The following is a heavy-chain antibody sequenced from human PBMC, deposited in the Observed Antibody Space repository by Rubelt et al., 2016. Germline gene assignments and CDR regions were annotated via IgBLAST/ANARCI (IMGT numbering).Heavy chain of an antibody. CDR3: ARDLDYGGNSVDY. CDR2: IKQLGSEK. V-gene: IGHV3-7*01. J-gene: IGHJ4*02. Sequence: GGSLRLSCVGSGFSFGSHWMSWVRQAPGKGLEWVASIKQLGSEKHYVDSVKGRFTISRDNAKNSVYLQMNSLRAEDTAVYYCARDLDYGGNSVDYWGQGTLVTVSS. CDR1: GFSFGSHW. D-gene: IGHD4-23*01.